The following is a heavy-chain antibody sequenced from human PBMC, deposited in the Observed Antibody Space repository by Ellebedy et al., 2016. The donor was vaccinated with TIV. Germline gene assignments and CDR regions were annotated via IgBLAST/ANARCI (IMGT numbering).Heavy chain of an antibody. J-gene: IGHJ6*03. CDR2: IYYSGST. V-gene: IGHV4-31*03. D-gene: IGHD4-23*01. CDR3: AAQTTVGRFGYYYYYYMDV. Sequence: SETLSLTXTVSGGSISSGGYYWSWIRQHPGKGLEWIGYIYYSGSTYYNPSLKSRVTISVDTSKNQFSLKLSSVTAADTAVYYCAAQTTVGRFGYYYYYYMDVWGKGTTVTVSS. CDR1: GGSISSGGYY.